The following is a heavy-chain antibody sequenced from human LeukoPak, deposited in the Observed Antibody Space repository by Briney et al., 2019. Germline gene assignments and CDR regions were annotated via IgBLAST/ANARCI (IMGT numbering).Heavy chain of an antibody. CDR3: ARALGGWFDP. Sequence: PSETLSLTCAVYGGSFSGYYWGWIRQPPGKGLEWIGEINHSGSTNYNPSLKSRVTISVDTSKNQFSLKLSSVTAADTAVYYCARALGGWFDPWGQGTLVTVSS. V-gene: IGHV4-34*01. CDR2: INHSGST. CDR1: GGSFSGYY. D-gene: IGHD3-16*01. J-gene: IGHJ5*02.